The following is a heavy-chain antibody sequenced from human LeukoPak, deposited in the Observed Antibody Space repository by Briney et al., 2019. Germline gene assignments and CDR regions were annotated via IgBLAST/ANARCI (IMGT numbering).Heavy chain of an antibody. CDR3: ASGDSSGYYYFDY. Sequence: GGSLRLSCAGSGFAFSNYWMHWVRQVPGKGLVWVSRISPDGSTTLYADSVKGRFTISRDNAKNTLYLQMNSLRGEDTAVYYCASGDSSGYYYFDYWGQGTLVTVSS. J-gene: IGHJ4*02. CDR2: ISPDGSTT. CDR1: GFAFSNYW. D-gene: IGHD3-22*01. V-gene: IGHV3-74*01.